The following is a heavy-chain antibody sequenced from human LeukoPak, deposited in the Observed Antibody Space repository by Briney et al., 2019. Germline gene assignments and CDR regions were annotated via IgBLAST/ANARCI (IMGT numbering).Heavy chain of an antibody. Sequence: KPGESLKISCKGSGYSFTSYGISWVRQAPGQGPEWMGWISAYNGNTNYAQKLQGRVTMTTDTSTSTAYMELRSLRSDDTAVYYCARDHGVRADAFDIWGQGTMVTVSS. CDR2: ISAYNGNT. CDR3: ARDHGVRADAFDI. CDR1: GYSFTSYG. V-gene: IGHV1-18*01. D-gene: IGHD3-16*02. J-gene: IGHJ3*02.